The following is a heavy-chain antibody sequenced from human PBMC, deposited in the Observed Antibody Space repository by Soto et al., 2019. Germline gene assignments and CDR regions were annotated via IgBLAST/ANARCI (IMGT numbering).Heavy chain of an antibody. D-gene: IGHD2-2*01. CDR1: GFTFSTYG. Sequence: QVQLVESGGGVVQPGRSLRLSCAASGFTFSTYGMHWVLQAPGKGLEWVAVISYDGSNKYYADSVKGRFTISRDNSKSTLYLQMNSLRAEDTAVYHCAKGQHCCTTSCYFYYYGTDVWGQGTTVTVSS. CDR3: AKGQHCCTTSCYFYYYGTDV. CDR2: ISYDGSNK. J-gene: IGHJ6*02. V-gene: IGHV3-30*18.